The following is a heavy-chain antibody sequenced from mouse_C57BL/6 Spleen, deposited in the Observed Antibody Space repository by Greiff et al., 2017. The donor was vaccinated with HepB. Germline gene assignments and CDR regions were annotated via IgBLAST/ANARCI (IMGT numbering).Heavy chain of an antibody. CDR3: ARDGNYGEYFDY. V-gene: IGHV3-6*01. Sequence: EVQLQESGPGLVKPSQSLSLTCSVTGYSITSGYYWNWIRQFPGNKLEWMGYISYDGSNNYNPSLKNRISITRDTSKNQFFLKLNSVTTEDTATYYCARDGNYGEYFDYWGQGTTLTVSS. CDR2: ISYDGSN. CDR1: GYSITSGYY. J-gene: IGHJ2*01. D-gene: IGHD2-1*01.